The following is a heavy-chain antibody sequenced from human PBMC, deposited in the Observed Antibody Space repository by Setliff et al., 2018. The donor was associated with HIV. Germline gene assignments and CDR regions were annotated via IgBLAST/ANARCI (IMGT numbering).Heavy chain of an antibody. V-gene: IGHV4-61*02. D-gene: IGHD6-13*01. J-gene: IGHJ1*01. Sequence: SETLSLTCTVSGGAISSGSYYWSWIRQPAGKGLEWIGRIYTSGSTNYNPSLKSRVTISVDTSKNQFSLQLSSVTAADTAVYYCARGYSSSWYAVGYFQYWGQGTLVTVSS. CDR3: ARGYSSSWYAVGYFQY. CDR2: IYTSGST. CDR1: GGAISSGSYY.